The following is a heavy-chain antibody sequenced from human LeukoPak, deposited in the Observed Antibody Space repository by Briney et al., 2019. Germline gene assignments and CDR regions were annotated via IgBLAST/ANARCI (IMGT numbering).Heavy chain of an antibody. V-gene: IGHV4-39*07. CDR3: AREEWFDP. J-gene: IGHJ5*02. CDR1: GGSISSSSYY. Sequence: SETLSLTCTVSGGSISSSSYYWGWIRQPPGKGLEWIGSIYYSGSTYYTPSLKSRVTISVDTSKNQFSLKLSSVTAADTAVYYCAREEWFDPWGQGTLVTVSS. CDR2: IYYSGST.